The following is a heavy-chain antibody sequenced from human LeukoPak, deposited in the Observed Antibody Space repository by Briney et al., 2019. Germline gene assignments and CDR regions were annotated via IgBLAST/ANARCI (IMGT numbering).Heavy chain of an antibody. J-gene: IGHJ4*02. CDR3: TTVQDHTAISPYYFDY. Sequence: GGSLRLSCAASGFTFSSYAMSWVRQAPGKGLEWVGRIKSKTDGGTTDYAAPVKGRFTISRDDSKNTLYLQMNSLKTEDTAVYYCTTVQDHTAISPYYFDYWGQGTLVTVSS. CDR1: GFTFSSYA. V-gene: IGHV3-15*01. D-gene: IGHD2-15*01. CDR2: IKSKTDGGTT.